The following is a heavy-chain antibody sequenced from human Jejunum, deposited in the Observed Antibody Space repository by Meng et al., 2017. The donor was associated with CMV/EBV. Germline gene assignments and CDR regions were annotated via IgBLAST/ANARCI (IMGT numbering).Heavy chain of an antibody. CDR3: GRDLTGERDH. Sequence: EVQLVESGGGLVQPGGSLRLSCAASGFTFSGSWIYWVRQAPGKGLVWISRIKSDGSDIGYADSVKGRFTISRDIAKNTLNLQMNSLRAEDTAVYYCGRDLTGERDHWGQGTLVTVSS. J-gene: IGHJ4*02. D-gene: IGHD7-27*01. V-gene: IGHV3-74*01. CDR2: IKSDGSDI. CDR1: GFTFSGSW.